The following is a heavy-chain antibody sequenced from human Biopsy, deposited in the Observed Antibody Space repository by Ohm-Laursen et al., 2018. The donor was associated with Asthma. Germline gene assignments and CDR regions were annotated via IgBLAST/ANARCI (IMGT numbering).Heavy chain of an antibody. D-gene: IGHD3-3*02. CDR3: ARTFHFWSPYHAEHYQL. CDR1: GFTFGDYW. V-gene: IGHV3-7*01. Sequence: SLRLSCAASGFTFGDYWMSWVRQVPGKGLEWVANIKHAGSEKNHVDPLKGRFTISRDNAKNSLYLQMNSLRAEDTAVYYCARTFHFWSPYHAEHYQLWGQGTLVTVSS. CDR2: IKHAGSEK. J-gene: IGHJ1*01.